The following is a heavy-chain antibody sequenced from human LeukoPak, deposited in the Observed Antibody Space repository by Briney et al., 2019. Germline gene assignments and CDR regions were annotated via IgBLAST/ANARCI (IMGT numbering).Heavy chain of an antibody. Sequence: ASVKVSYKASGYTFTGYYMHWVRQAPGQGLEWMGWINPNSGGTNYAQKFQGRVTMTRDTSISTAYMELSRLRSDDTAVYYCAREATIFGYYYYYMDVWGKGTTVTISS. CDR2: INPNSGGT. V-gene: IGHV1-2*02. D-gene: IGHD3-3*01. CDR1: GYTFTGYY. CDR3: AREATIFGYYYYYMDV. J-gene: IGHJ6*03.